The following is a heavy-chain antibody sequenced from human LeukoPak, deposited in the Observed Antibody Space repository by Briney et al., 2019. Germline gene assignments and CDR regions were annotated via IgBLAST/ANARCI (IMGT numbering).Heavy chain of an antibody. CDR3: ARVPRSYYYYYYMDV. Sequence: SKTLSLTCNVSGGSISGYHWSWIRQPPGKGLGGFGYIYYSGSSNYNPSLKSRVTMSADTSKNQFSLKLSSVTAADTAVYYCARVPRSYYYYYYMDVWGKGTTVTVSS. V-gene: IGHV4-59*13. J-gene: IGHJ6*03. CDR2: IYYSGSS. CDR1: GGSISGYH.